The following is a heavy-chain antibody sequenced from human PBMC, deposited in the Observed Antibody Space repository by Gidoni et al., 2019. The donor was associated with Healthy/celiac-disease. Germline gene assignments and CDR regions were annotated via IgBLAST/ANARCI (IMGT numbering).Heavy chain of an antibody. J-gene: IGHJ4*02. V-gene: IGHV4-4*02. Sequence: QVQLQDSGPGLVKPSGTLSLTCAVSGCSISSCHLWSWVRQPPGKGLEWIGEIYHSGSTNYNQSLKSRVTISVDKSKNQFSLKLSSVTAADTAVYYCAMWYCSSTSCYRGFDYWGQGTLVTVSS. CDR2: IYHSGST. CDR3: AMWYCSSTSCYRGFDY. CDR1: GCSISSCHL. D-gene: IGHD2-2*01.